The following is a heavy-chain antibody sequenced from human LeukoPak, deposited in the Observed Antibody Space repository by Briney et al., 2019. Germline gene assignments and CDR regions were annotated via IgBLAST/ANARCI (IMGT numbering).Heavy chain of an antibody. CDR3: ARHSSVSGWIDSMDV. J-gene: IGHJ6*04. CDR2: IYPGDSDI. Sequence: GESLKISCKGSGYSFTSYWIGWVRQMPGKGLEWMGIIYPGDSDIRYSPSFQGQVTISAGKSISTAYLQWSSLKASDTAMYYCARHSSVSGWIDSMDVWGKGTTVTVSS. D-gene: IGHD6-19*01. CDR1: GYSFTSYW. V-gene: IGHV5-51*01.